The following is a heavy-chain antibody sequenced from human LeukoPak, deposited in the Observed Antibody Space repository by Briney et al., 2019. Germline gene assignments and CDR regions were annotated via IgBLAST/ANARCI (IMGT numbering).Heavy chain of an antibody. D-gene: IGHD5-18*01. Sequence: GASVKVSCEASGYTFTSYDINWVRQATGQGLEWMGWMNPNSSNTGYAQKFQGRVTMTRNTSISTAYMELSSLRSEDTAVYYCARGEGSLGLWLQDYWGQGTLVTVSS. CDR3: ARGEGSLGLWLQDY. CDR2: MNPNSSNT. CDR1: GYTFTSYD. V-gene: IGHV1-8*01. J-gene: IGHJ4*02.